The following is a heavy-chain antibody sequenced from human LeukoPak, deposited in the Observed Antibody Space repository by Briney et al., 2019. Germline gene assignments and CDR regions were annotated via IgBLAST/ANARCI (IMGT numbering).Heavy chain of an antibody. CDR3: TRDLEDSSPFGAFDM. J-gene: IGHJ3*02. CDR1: GFTFSNYG. V-gene: IGHV3-33*01. CDR2: IWFDGIKK. D-gene: IGHD3-22*01. Sequence: GGSLRLSCAASGFTFSNYGMHWVRQVPGKGLEWVAAIWFDGIKKYYADSVKGRLTISRDNSKNTLYLQVNSLRAEDTAVYYCTRDLEDSSPFGAFDMWGQGTMVTVSS.